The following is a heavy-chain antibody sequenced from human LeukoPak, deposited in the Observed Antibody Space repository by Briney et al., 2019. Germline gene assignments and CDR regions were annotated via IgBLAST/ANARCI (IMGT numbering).Heavy chain of an antibody. CDR3: ARGLMEYSGSYFD. V-gene: IGHV1-69*01. J-gene: IGHJ4*02. Sequence: ASVTVSCTASGGTFSSYAISWVRQAPGQGLEWMGGIIPIFGTANYAQKFQGRVTITADESTSTAYMELSNLRSEDTAVYYCARGLMEYSGSYFDWGQGTLVTVSS. D-gene: IGHD1-26*01. CDR1: GGTFSSYA. CDR2: IIPIFGTA.